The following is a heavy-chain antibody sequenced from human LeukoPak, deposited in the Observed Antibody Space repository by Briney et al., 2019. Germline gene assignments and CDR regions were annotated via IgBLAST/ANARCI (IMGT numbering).Heavy chain of an antibody. V-gene: IGHV3-21*04. CDR2: ISSSSSYI. Sequence: GGSLRLSCAASGFTFSSYSMNWVRQAPGKGLEWVSSISSSSSYIYYGDSVKGRFTISRDNAKNSLYLQMNSLTVEDTAVYYCARGHYGLDVWGQGTTVTVSS. CDR3: ARGHYGLDV. J-gene: IGHJ6*02. CDR1: GFTFSSYS.